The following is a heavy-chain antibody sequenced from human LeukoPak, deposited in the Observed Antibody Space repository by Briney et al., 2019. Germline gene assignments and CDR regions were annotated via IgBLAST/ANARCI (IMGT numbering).Heavy chain of an antibody. CDR2: IYYSGST. D-gene: IGHD3-16*01. V-gene: IGHV4-31*03. CDR3: ARVKGASTWSDP. J-gene: IGHJ5*02. CDR1: GGSISSGGCC. Sequence: SETLSLTCTVSGGSISSGGCCWSWLPQRPGMGRDWIGYIYYSGSTYYNPSLRSRVTISVDTSKNQVSLQLSSVTAADAAVYYCARVKGASTWSDPWGQGTLVTVSS.